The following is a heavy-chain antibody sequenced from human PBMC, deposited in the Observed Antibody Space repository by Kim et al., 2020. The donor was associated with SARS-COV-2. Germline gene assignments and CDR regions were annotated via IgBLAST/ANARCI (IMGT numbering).Heavy chain of an antibody. D-gene: IGHD3-3*01. CDR3: ARHQTLTIFGVVSFPGPVDY. V-gene: IGHV4-39*01. J-gene: IGHJ4*02. CDR1: GGSISSSSYY. Sequence: SETLSLTCTVSGGSISSSSYYWGWIRQPPGKGLEWIGSIYYSGSTYYNPSLKSRVTISVDTSKNQFSLKLSSVTAADTAVYYCARHQTLTIFGVVSFPGPVDYWGERTLVTVSS. CDR2: IYYSGST.